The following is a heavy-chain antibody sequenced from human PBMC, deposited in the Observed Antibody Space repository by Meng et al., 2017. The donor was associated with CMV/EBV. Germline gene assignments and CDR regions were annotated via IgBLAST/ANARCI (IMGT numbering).Heavy chain of an antibody. D-gene: IGHD2-2*01. V-gene: IGHV3-30*07. CDR3: AREDIVVVPAASYYGMDV. J-gene: IGHJ6*02. CDR2: ISYDGSNK. CDR1: GFTFSSYA. Sequence: GGSLRLSCAASGFTFSSYAMHWVRQAPGKGLEWVAVISYDGSNKYYADSVKGRFTISGDNSKNTLYLQMNSLRAEDTAVYYCAREDIVVVPAASYYGMDVWGQGTTVTVSS.